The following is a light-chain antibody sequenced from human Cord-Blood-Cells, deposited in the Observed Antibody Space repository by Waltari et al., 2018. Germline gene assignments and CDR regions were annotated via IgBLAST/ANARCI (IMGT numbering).Light chain of an antibody. Sequence: DIVMTQSPDSLAVSLGERATINCKSSQSVLYSSNNKNYLAWYQQKPGQPPKLLIYWASTRESGVPDRCSGSGSGTDFILTISSLQAEDVAVYYCQQYSSTPTSFGQGTKVE. J-gene: IGKJ1*01. CDR3: QQYSSTPTS. CDR2: WAS. CDR1: QSVLYSSNNKNY. V-gene: IGKV4-1*01.